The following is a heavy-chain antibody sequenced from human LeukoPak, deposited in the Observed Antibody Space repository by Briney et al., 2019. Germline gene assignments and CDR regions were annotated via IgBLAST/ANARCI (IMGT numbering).Heavy chain of an antibody. Sequence: SETLSLTCTVSGGSISSYYWSGIRQPAGKGLEWLGYIYYSGRTNYNPSLKSRVTISVDTSKNQFSLKLRSVTASDTPVYYCARLRGGSYAPDAYFYYGMDVWGQGTTVIVSS. J-gene: IGHJ6*02. V-gene: IGHV4-59*08. CDR3: ARLRGGSYAPDAYFYYGMDV. D-gene: IGHD1-26*01. CDR2: IYYSGRT. CDR1: GGSISSYY.